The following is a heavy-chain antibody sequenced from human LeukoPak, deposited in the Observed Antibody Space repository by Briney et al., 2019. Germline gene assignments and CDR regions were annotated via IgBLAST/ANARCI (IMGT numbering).Heavy chain of an antibody. D-gene: IGHD1-26*01. CDR3: ASPSGSYRYALGY. CDR2: IYYSGST. V-gene: IGHV4-39*01. CDR1: GGSISSSSYY. J-gene: IGHJ4*02. Sequence: PSETLSLTCTVSGGSISSSSYYWGWIRQPPGKGLEWIGSIYYSGSTYYNPSLKSRVTISVDTSKNQFSLKLSSVTAADTAVYYCASPSGSYRYALGYWGQGTLVTVSS.